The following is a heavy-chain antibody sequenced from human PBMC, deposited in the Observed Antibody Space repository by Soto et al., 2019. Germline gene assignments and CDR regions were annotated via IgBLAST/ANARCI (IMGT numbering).Heavy chain of an antibody. J-gene: IGHJ6*02. CDR2: IIPISETT. CDR3: ARSQGSSTSLEIYYYYYYGMDV. D-gene: IGHD2-2*01. V-gene: IGHV1-69*01. Sequence: QVQLVQSGAEVKKPGSSVKVSCKASRGTFSSYAISWVRQAPGQGLEWMGGIIPISETTNYAQKFQGRVTITADDSKSTAYMELSSRRSEDTAVYYCARSQGSSTSLEIYYYYYYGMDVWGQGTTVTVSS. CDR1: RGTFSSYA.